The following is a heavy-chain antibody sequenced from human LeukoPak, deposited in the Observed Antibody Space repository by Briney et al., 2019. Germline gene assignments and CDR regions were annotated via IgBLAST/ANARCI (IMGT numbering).Heavy chain of an antibody. D-gene: IGHD6-13*01. Sequence: RTSETLSLTCAVYGGSFSGYYWSWIRQPPGKGLEWIGEINHSGSTNYNPSLKSRVTISVDTSKNQFSLKLSSVTAADTAVYYCARAAAAAQGLVYWGQGTLVTVSS. CDR3: ARAAAAAQGLVY. CDR1: GGSFSGYY. CDR2: INHSGST. V-gene: IGHV4-34*01. J-gene: IGHJ4*02.